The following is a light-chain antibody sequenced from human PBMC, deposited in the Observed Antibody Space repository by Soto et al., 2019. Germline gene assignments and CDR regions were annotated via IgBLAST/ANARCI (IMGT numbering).Light chain of an antibody. J-gene: IGLJ1*01. Sequence: QPVLTQPASVSGSPGQSITISCTGTSSDLGTYNYVSWYQQHPDKAPKLIIYDVRNRPSGVSDRFSGSKSGDTASLIISGLQAEDEADYYCSLYTSENTYVFGTGTKLTVL. CDR2: DVR. CDR3: SLYTSENTYV. CDR1: SSDLGTYNY. V-gene: IGLV2-14*03.